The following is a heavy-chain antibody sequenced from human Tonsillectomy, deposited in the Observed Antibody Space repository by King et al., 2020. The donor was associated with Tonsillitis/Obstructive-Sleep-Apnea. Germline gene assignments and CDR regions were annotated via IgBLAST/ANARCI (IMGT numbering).Heavy chain of an antibody. V-gene: IGHV1-8*01. Sequence: VQLVESGAEVKKPGASVKVSCKASGYTFTSYDINWVRQATGQGLEWMGWMNPNSGNTGYAQKFQGRVTMTRNTSISTAYMELSSLRSEDTAVYYWARGFWGSGWYLFSNGGSDYWGQGTLVTVSS. J-gene: IGHJ4*02. D-gene: IGHD6-19*01. CDR1: GYTFTSYD. CDR2: MNPNSGNT. CDR3: ARGFWGSGWYLFSNGGSDY.